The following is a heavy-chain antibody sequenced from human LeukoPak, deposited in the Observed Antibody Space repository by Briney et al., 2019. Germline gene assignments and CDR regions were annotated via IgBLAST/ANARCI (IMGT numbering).Heavy chain of an antibody. CDR3: ARLYSSSVNF. V-gene: IGHV3-7*01. J-gene: IGHJ4*02. Sequence: AGGSLRLSCAASGFTFSNYRMSWVRQAPGKGLEWVASIKQDGSEKHYVDSVKGRFTISRDNAKNSLYLQMNSPRADGTAVYYCARLYSSSVNFWGQGTMVTVSS. D-gene: IGHD6-13*01. CDR2: IKQDGSEK. CDR1: GFTFSNYR.